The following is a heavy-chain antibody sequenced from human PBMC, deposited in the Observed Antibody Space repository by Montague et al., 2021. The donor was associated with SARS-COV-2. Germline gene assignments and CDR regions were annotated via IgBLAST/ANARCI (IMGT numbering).Heavy chain of an antibody. D-gene: IGHD6-13*01. V-gene: IGHV4-39*07. Sequence: SETLSLTCTVSGGSISSSSYYWGWIRQPPGKGLEWIGSIYYSGSTYYXPSPKSRVTISVDTSKNQFSLKLSSVTAADTAVYYCARVGRQQLVRLSGMDVWGQGTTVTVSS. J-gene: IGHJ6*02. CDR1: GGSISSSSYY. CDR2: IYYSGST. CDR3: ARVGRQQLVRLSGMDV.